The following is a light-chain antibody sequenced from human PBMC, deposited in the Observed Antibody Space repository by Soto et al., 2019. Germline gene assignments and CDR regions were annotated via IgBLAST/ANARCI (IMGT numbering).Light chain of an antibody. J-gene: IGLJ2*01. CDR3: CSYAGNRTFV. CDR2: EGS. V-gene: IGLV2-23*03. CDR1: SSDFGIFDL. Sequence: QSALTQPASVSGSPGQSITISCTATSSDFGIFDLVSWYQQYPGKAPKVIIFEGSKRPSGVSDRFSGSTSGNTASLTISGLQAEDEADYHCCSYAGNRTFVFGGGTKLTVL.